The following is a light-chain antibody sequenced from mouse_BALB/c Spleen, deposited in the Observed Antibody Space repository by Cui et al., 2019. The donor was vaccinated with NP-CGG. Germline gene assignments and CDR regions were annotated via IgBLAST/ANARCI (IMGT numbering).Light chain of an antibody. Sequence: QAVVNHKSALTTSPGETVTLTCRSSTGAVTTNNYANWFQEKPDHLFTGLIGGMNNRAPGVPARFSGSLIGDKAALTITGAQTEDEAIYFCALWYSNHWVFGGGTKLTVL. CDR1: TGAVTTNNY. J-gene: IGLJ1*01. V-gene: IGLV1*01. CDR2: GMN. CDR3: ALWYSNHWV.